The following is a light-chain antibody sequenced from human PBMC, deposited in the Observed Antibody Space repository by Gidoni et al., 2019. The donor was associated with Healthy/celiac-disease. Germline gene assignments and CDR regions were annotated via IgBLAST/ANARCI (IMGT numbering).Light chain of an antibody. Sequence: DIQMTQSPSTLSASVGDRVTIPCRASQSISSWLAWYQQKPGKAPKLLIYKASSLESGVPSRFSGSGSGTEFTLTISSLQPDVFATYYCQQYNSYSTFGQGTKVEIK. CDR3: QQYNSYST. CDR1: QSISSW. J-gene: IGKJ1*01. CDR2: KAS. V-gene: IGKV1-5*03.